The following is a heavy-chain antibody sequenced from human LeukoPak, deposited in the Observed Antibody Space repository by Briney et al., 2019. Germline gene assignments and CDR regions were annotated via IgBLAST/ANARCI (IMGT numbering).Heavy chain of an antibody. CDR3: AKDRGYDSSGYWFDY. CDR1: GFTFDDYA. V-gene: IGHV3-9*03. CDR2: ISWNSGSI. D-gene: IGHD3-22*01. Sequence: GRSLRLSXAAFGFTFDDYAMHWVRQAPGKGLEWVSGISWNSGSIGYADSVKGRFTISRDNAKNSLYLQMNSLRAEDMALYYCAKDRGYDSSGYWFDYWGQGTLVTVSS. J-gene: IGHJ4*02.